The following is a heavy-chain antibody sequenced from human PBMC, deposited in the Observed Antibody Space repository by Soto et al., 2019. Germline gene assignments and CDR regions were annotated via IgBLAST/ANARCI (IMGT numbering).Heavy chain of an antibody. Sequence: GGSLRLSCAASGFTFSSYSMNWVRQAPGKGLEWVSSISSSSSYIYYADSVKGRFTISRDNAKNSLYLQMNSLRAEDTAVYYCARESSSSRSRSIRYWGQGTLVTVSS. V-gene: IGHV3-21*01. J-gene: IGHJ4*02. CDR3: ARESSSSRSRSIRY. CDR1: GFTFSSYS. CDR2: ISSSSSYI. D-gene: IGHD6-13*01.